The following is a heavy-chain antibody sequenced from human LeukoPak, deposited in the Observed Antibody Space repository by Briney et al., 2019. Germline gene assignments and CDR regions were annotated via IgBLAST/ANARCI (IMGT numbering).Heavy chain of an antibody. CDR2: IYYSGST. D-gene: IGHD6-19*01. CDR1: GGSISSYY. V-gene: IGHV4-59*01. CDR3: ARGNSSGWYKSQNYFDY. Sequence: KPSETLSLTCTVSGGSISSYYWSWIRQPPGKGLEWIGYIYYSGSTNYNPSLKSRVTISVDTSKNQFSLKLSSVTAADTAVYYCARGNSSGWYKSQNYFDYWGQGILVTVSS. J-gene: IGHJ4*02.